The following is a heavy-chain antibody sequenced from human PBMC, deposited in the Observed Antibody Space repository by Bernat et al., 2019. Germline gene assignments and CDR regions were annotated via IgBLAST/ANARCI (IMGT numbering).Heavy chain of an antibody. V-gene: IGHV3-15*07. J-gene: IGHJ4*02. Sequence: EVQLVESGGGLVKPGGSLRLSCAASGFTFSNAWMNWVRQAPGKGLEWVGRIKSKTDGGTTDYAAPVKGRFTISRDDSKNTLYLQMNSLKTEDTAVYYCDTGLGYCSSTSCLNLYYFDYWGQGTLVTVSS. CDR2: IKSKTDGGTT. D-gene: IGHD2-2*01. CDR3: DTGLGYCSSTSCLNLYYFDY. CDR1: GFTFSNAW.